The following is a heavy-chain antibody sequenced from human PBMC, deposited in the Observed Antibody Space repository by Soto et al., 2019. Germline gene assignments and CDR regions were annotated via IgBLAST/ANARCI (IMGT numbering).Heavy chain of an antibody. J-gene: IGHJ4*02. Sequence: QVQLVQSGAEVKKPGASVKVSCKASGYTFTSYDINWVRQATGQGLEWMGWMNPNSGNTGYAQKFQGRATMTRNTSISTAYMELSSLRSEDPAVYYCARCPPYSRSWYPYWGQGTLVTVSS. CDR1: GYTFTSYD. D-gene: IGHD6-13*01. CDR3: ARCPPYSRSWYPY. CDR2: MNPNSGNT. V-gene: IGHV1-8*01.